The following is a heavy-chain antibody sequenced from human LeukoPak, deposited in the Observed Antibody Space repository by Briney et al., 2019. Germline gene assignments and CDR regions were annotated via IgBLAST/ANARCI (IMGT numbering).Heavy chain of an antibody. CDR3: ARGRATAAMITSFDC. J-gene: IGHJ4*02. D-gene: IGHD2-2*01. V-gene: IGHV4-38-2*02. CDR2: IYHSGSS. CDR1: GYSISSGYY. Sequence: SETLSLTCTVSGYSISSGYYWGWIRQPPGKGLEWTGSIYHSGSSNYNPSLKSRVTISVDTSKNQFSLKLSSVTAADTAVYYCARGRATAAMITSFDCWGQGTLVTVSS.